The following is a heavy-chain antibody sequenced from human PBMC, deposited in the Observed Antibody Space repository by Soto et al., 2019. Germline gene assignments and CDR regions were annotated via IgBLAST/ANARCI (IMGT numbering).Heavy chain of an antibody. D-gene: IGHD1-26*01. CDR2: IRSSDNAI. CDR1: GFTFSSYS. V-gene: IGHV3-48*01. CDR3: VRDSQWAFDY. Sequence: EVQLVESGGGLVQPGGSLRLSCVASGFTFSSYSMNWVRQSPGKGLEWISYIRSSDNAIRYSPPVKGRFTISRDDAEHSLSLLMNSLTAEDTAVYYCVRDSQWAFDYWGQGTLVTVSS. J-gene: IGHJ4*02.